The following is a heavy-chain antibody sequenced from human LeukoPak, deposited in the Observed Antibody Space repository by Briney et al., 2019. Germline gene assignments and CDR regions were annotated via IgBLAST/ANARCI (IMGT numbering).Heavy chain of an antibody. V-gene: IGHV3-23*01. J-gene: IGHJ4*02. CDR3: AKDRIVGAGVDY. CDR1: GFTFSSYG. Sequence: GGTLRLSCAASGFTFSSYGMSWVRQAPGKGLEWVSATSSSGGSTYYADSVKGRFTISRDNSKNTLYLQMNSLRAEDTAVYYCAKDRIVGAGVDYWGQGALVTVSS. D-gene: IGHD1-26*01. CDR2: TSSSGGST.